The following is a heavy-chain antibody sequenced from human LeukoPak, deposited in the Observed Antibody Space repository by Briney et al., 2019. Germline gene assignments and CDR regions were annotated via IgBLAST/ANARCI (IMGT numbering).Heavy chain of an antibody. CDR3: AKVSGDYGDYGDAFGI. V-gene: IGHV3-9*01. CDR1: GFTFHDYA. D-gene: IGHD4-17*01. Sequence: GGSLRLSCVASGFTFHDYAMHWVRQAPGKGLEWVSGISWNSGNIAYADSVKGRFTISRDNAKNSLFLQMNSLRPEDTALYYCAKVSGDYGDYGDAFGIWGQGTIVTVSS. J-gene: IGHJ3*02. CDR2: ISWNSGNI.